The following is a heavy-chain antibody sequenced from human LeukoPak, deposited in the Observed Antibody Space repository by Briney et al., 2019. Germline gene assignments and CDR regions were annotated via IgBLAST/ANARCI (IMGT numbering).Heavy chain of an antibody. Sequence: GGSLRLSCAASGFTFSSYWMSWVRQAPGKGLEWVANIKQDGSEKYYVDSVKGRFTISRDNAKNSLYLQMNSLRAEDTAVYYCARDPSARGLRYFDWLTTDYYYYYGMDVWGQGTTVTVSS. V-gene: IGHV3-7*01. CDR3: ARDPSARGLRYFDWLTTDYYYYYGMDV. CDR2: IKQDGSEK. J-gene: IGHJ6*02. CDR1: GFTFSSYW. D-gene: IGHD3-9*01.